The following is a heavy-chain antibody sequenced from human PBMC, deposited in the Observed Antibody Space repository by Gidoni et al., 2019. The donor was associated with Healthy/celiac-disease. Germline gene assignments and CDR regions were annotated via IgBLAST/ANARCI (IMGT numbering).Heavy chain of an antibody. Sequence: EVQLVESGGGLVKPGGSLRLSCAASGFTFSSYSMNWVRQAPGKGLEWVSSISSISSYIYYADSVKGRFTISRDNAKNSLYLQMNSLRAEDTAVYYCARDAHYDSSGLDYWGQGTLVTVSS. J-gene: IGHJ4*02. CDR2: ISSISSYI. D-gene: IGHD3-22*01. V-gene: IGHV3-21*01. CDR1: GFTFSSYS. CDR3: ARDAHYDSSGLDY.